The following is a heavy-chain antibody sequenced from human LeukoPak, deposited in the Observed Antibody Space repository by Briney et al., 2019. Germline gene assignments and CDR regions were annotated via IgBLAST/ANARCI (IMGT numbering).Heavy chain of an antibody. D-gene: IGHD3-3*01. Sequence: ASVKVSCKASGYTFTGYYMHWVRQAPGQGLEWMGWINPNSGGTNYAQKFQGRVTMTRDTSISTAYMELSRLRSDDTAVYYCVRTDYDFWSGHMDVWGKGTTVTVSS. CDR3: VRTDYDFWSGHMDV. J-gene: IGHJ6*03. V-gene: IGHV1-2*02. CDR2: INPNSGGT. CDR1: GYTFTGYY.